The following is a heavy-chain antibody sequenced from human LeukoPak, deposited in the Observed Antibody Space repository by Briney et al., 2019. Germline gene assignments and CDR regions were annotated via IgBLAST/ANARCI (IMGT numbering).Heavy chain of an antibody. Sequence: ASVKVSCKASGYTFISYYMYWVRQAPGQGLEWMGIINPSGGSTSYAQKFQGRVTMTRDTSTSTVYMELSSLRSEDTAVYYCARGILWFGELWVAFDIWGQGTMVTVSS. D-gene: IGHD3-10*01. V-gene: IGHV1-46*01. CDR3: ARGILWFGELWVAFDI. J-gene: IGHJ3*02. CDR1: GYTFISYY. CDR2: INPSGGST.